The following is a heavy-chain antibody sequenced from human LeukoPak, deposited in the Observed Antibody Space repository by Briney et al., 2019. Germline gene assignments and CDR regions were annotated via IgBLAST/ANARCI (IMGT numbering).Heavy chain of an antibody. Sequence: GGSLRLSCAASGFTFSSYAMSWVRQAPGKGLEWVSYISSSSSTIYYADSVKGRFTISRDNAKNSLYLQMNSLRAEDTAVYYCARPTIAAAGTYYYYMDVWGKGTTVTVSS. J-gene: IGHJ6*03. V-gene: IGHV3-48*04. CDR2: ISSSSSTI. CDR1: GFTFSSYA. CDR3: ARPTIAAAGTYYYYMDV. D-gene: IGHD6-13*01.